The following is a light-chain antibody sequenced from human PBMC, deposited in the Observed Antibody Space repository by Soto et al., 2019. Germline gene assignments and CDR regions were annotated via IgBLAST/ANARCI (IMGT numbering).Light chain of an antibody. CDR3: MHSRAWPWT. CDR1: QSLDFSDGNTY. J-gene: IGKJ1*01. CDR2: TAS. Sequence: VLTQSPLSLAVTLGQSASISCRSSQSLDFSDGNTYLSWYQQRPGQSPRRLIYTASKRDSGVPDKFSGSGSGTDFTLKISRVEAEDVGVYYCMHSRAWPWTFGQGTKVELK. V-gene: IGKV2-30*01.